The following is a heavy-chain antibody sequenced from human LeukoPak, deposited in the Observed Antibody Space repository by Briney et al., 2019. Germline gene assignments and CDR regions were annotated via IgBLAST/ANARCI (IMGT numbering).Heavy chain of an antibody. Sequence: SETLSLTCTVSGGSISSSSYYWGWIRQPPGKGLEWIGSIYYSGSTNYNPSLKSRVTISVDTSKNQFSLKLSSVTAADTAVYYCAKDCGTGNVGCSHWGQGSPVTVSS. CDR2: IYYSGST. CDR1: GGSISSSSYY. J-gene: IGHJ4*02. V-gene: IGHV4-39*07. D-gene: IGHD2-15*01. CDR3: AKDCGTGNVGCSH.